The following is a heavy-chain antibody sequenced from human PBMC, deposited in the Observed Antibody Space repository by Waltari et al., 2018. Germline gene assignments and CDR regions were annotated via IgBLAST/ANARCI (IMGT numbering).Heavy chain of an antibody. CDR2: ISSTSGSM. D-gene: IGHD3-16*01. CDR1: GLPFSIYS. CDR3: ASGQDGTSFVLSF. V-gene: IGHV3-48*01. Sequence: EVQLVESGGDLIQPGGSLRLSCAVSGLPFSIYSMNWVRQVPGKGLEWVSYISSTSGSMYYADSVKGRFTISRDNTRKSVYLQMNSLRVEESAVYYCASGQDGTSFVLSFWGQGTKVTVSS. J-gene: IGHJ6*02.